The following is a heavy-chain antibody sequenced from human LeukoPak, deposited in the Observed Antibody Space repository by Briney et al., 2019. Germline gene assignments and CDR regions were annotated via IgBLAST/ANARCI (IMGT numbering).Heavy chain of an antibody. CDR3: ARDYGAVAFPNAFDT. J-gene: IGHJ3*02. D-gene: IGHD6-19*01. CDR2: ISGSRDYI. Sequence: GGSLRLSCTASGFTFSGYNMNWVRQAPGKGLEWVSSISGSRDYISYADSLKGRFTISRDNAKNSLYLQMNSLRAEDTAVYYCARDYGAVAFPNAFDTWGQGTVVTVSS. V-gene: IGHV3-21*01. CDR1: GFTFSGYN.